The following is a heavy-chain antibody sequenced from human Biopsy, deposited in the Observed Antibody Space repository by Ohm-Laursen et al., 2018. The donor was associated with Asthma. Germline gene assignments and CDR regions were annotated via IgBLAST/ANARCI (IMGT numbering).Heavy chain of an antibody. Sequence: EASVKVSCKTSGYTFSSAGITWVRQAPGQGLEWMGWISVYNGNTKVAQKLRDRVTMITDTSTSTAYMELRSLRSDDTAVYFCARAVDYSHYYGIDVWGQGTTVTVS. CDR3: ARAVDYSHYYGIDV. CDR2: ISVYNGNT. D-gene: IGHD3-10*01. J-gene: IGHJ6*02. V-gene: IGHV1-18*01. CDR1: GYTFSSAG.